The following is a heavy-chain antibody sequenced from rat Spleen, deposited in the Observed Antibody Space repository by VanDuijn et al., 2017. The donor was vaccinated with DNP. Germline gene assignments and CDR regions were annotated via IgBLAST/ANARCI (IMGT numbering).Heavy chain of an antibody. D-gene: IGHD1-10*01. CDR1: GFTFSNSG. Sequence: EVQLVESGGGLVQPGRSLKLSCAGSGFTFSNSGMHWIRQAPTKGLEWVATIRYDGIKTYYRDSVKGRFTISRDNAKNTQYLQMDSLRSEDTATYYCATLTTTGAMDAWGQGTSVTVSS. CDR2: IRYDGIKT. V-gene: IGHV5-19*01. J-gene: IGHJ4*01. CDR3: ATLTTTGAMDA.